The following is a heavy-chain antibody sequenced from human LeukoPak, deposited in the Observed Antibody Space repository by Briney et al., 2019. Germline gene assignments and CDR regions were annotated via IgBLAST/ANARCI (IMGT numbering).Heavy chain of an antibody. D-gene: IGHD3-10*01. V-gene: IGHV3-53*01. CDR3: AKLFESGTYNNFFHY. CDR1: GFIVNNKY. CDR2: IYNDGRT. Sequence: QTGGSLRLSCAASGFIVNNKYMTWVRQAPGKGLEWVSLIYNDGRTYYADSVKGRRTISRDNSKNTLYLQMNSLRPEDTAIYYCAKLFESGTYNNFFHYWGQGTLVTVFS. J-gene: IGHJ4*02.